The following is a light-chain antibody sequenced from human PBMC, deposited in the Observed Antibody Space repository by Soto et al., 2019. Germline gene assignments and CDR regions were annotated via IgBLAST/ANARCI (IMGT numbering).Light chain of an antibody. CDR3: QSYDSDLSGWV. CDR2: ANT. CDR1: SSNIGALYD. J-gene: IGLJ3*02. Sequence: QPVLTQPPSVSGAPGQRVTISCTGSSSNIGALYDVHWYQQLPGTTPKLLIYANTNRPSGVPDRFSVSKSGTSASLAIAGLQAEDEADYYCQSYDSDLSGWVFGGGTKVTVL. V-gene: IGLV1-40*01.